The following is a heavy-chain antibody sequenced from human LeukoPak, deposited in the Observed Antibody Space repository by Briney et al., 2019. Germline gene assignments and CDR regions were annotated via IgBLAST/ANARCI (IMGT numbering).Heavy chain of an antibody. J-gene: IGHJ4*02. CDR3: ARGKTGSSSSRAQTIGY. V-gene: IGHV4-4*07. CDR1: GGSISSYY. D-gene: IGHD6-13*01. Sequence: SETLSLTCTVSGGSISSYYWSWIRQPAGKGLEWIGRIYTSGSTNYNPSLKSRVTMSVDTSKNQFSLKLSSVTAADTAVYYCARGKTGSSSSRAQTIGYWGQGTLVTVSS. CDR2: IYTSGST.